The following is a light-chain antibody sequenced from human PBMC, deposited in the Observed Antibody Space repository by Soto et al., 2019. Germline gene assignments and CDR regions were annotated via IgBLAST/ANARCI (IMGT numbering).Light chain of an antibody. J-gene: IGLJ2*01. V-gene: IGLV2-23*01. CDR2: EGS. CDR3: SSYAGSSTHVV. CDR1: SSDVGSYNL. Sequence: QCALTQAASVSGSPGQSITISCTGISSDVGSYNLVSWYQQHPGKAPKVMIYEGSKRPSGVSNRFSGSRPGNTASLTISGLQAEDEAHYYCSSYAGSSTHVVFGGGTKLTVL.